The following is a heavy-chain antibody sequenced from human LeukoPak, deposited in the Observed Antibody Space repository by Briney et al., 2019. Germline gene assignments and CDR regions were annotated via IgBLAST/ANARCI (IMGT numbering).Heavy chain of an antibody. V-gene: IGHV3-23*01. Sequence: GGSLRLSCAASGFTFSSYAMPWVRQAPDKGLEWVSAISGSGGSTYYADSVKGRFTISRDDSQNTLYLQMNSLSAEDTAVYYGAKVETSGGATCYALHYWGQRTLVTVSS. D-gene: IGHD2-2*01. CDR3: AKVETSGGATCYALHY. CDR2: ISGSGGST. CDR1: GFTFSSYA. J-gene: IGHJ4*02.